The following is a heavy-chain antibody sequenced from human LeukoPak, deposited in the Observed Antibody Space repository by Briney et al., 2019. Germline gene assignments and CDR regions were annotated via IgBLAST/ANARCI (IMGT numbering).Heavy chain of an antibody. CDR1: GDSISTYY. V-gene: IGHV4-59*01. D-gene: IGHD4-11*01. J-gene: IGHJ4*02. Sequence: SETLSLTCTVSGDSISTYYWSWIRQPPGKGLEWIGYIYYRVTSDYNPSLKSRVTMSVDMSTRQISLKLSSVTAADTAVYHCARAAYRGYYFDYWGQGTLVTVSS. CDR3: ARAAYRGYYFDY. CDR2: IYYRVTS.